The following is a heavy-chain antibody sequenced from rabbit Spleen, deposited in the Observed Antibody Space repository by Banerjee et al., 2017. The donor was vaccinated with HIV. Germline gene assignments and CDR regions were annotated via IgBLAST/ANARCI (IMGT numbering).Heavy chain of an antibody. D-gene: IGHD2-1*01. CDR1: GFSFNSGSGFSFNSGYD. V-gene: IGHV1S45*01. Sequence: QEQLVESRGGLVKPGASLTLTCTASGFSFNSGSGFSFNSGYDMCWVRQAPGKGLEWVACAYGGSSGDTYSATWAKGRFTVSKTASTTVTLQMTSLTAADTATYFCARGPSVGRVGNYVPYFNLWGPGTLVTVS. CDR3: ARGPSVGRVGNYVPYFNL. CDR2: AYGGSSGDT. J-gene: IGHJ4*01.